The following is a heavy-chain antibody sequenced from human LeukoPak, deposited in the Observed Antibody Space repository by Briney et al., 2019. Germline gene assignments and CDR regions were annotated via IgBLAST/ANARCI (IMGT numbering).Heavy chain of an antibody. CDR3: ARDYRESFYDFWSAFDP. J-gene: IGHJ5*02. CDR2: INHSGST. CDR1: GGSFSGYY. V-gene: IGHV4-34*01. D-gene: IGHD3-3*01. Sequence: SETLSLTCAVYGGSFSGYYWSWIRQPPGKGLEWIGEINHSGSTNYNPSLKSRVTISVDTSKNQFSLNLNSVTAADTAVYYCARDYRESFYDFWSAFDPWGQGTLVTVSS.